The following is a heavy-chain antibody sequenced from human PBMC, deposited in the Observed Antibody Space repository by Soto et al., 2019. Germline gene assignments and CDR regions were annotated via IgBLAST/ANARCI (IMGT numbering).Heavy chain of an antibody. CDR3: ATSQKGYNWNYFDH. CDR2: VFYTGFT. D-gene: IGHD1-20*01. CDR1: GVSIGGSYYD. Sequence: SETLSLTCAFSGVSIGGSYYDWGWLLQSPGKGPEWIGSVFYTGFTSYNPSLESRVSVSVDTSKNQFSLKVSGVSAADTAVYYCATSQKGYNWNYFDHWGQGALVTVS. J-gene: IGHJ4*02. V-gene: IGHV4-39*01.